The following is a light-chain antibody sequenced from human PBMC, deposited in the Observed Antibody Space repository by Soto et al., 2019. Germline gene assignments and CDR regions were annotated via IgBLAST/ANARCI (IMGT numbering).Light chain of an antibody. CDR1: QSVSSTY. Sequence: EIVLTQSPGTLSLSPGERATLSCRASQSVSSTYLAWYQQKPGQAPRLLIFSASSRATGIPDRFRGSGSGTDFTVTIIRQEPEDFAVYYCRPYGSPPPRGTFGQGTKVEIK. J-gene: IGKJ1*01. CDR3: RPYGSPPPRGT. CDR2: SAS. V-gene: IGKV3-20*01.